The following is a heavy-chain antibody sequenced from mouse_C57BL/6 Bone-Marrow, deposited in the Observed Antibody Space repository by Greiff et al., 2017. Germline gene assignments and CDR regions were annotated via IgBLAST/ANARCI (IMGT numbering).Heavy chain of an antibody. Sequence: EVKVVESGGDLVKPGGSLKLSCAASGFTFSSYGMSWVRQTPDKRLEWVATISSGGSYTYYPDSVKGRFTISRDNAKNTLYLQMSSLKSEDTAMYYCAGGGRGAYWGQGTLVTVSA. CDR3: AGGGRGAY. D-gene: IGHD3-1*01. CDR2: ISSGGSYT. V-gene: IGHV5-6*01. J-gene: IGHJ3*01. CDR1: GFTFSSYG.